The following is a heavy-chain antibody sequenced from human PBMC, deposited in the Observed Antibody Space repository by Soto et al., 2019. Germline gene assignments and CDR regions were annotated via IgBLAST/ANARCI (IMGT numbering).Heavy chain of an antibody. V-gene: IGHV3-21*01. CDR2: ISSSSSYI. Sequence: LRLSCAASGFTFSSYSMNWVRQAPGKGLEWVSSISSSSSYIYYADSVKGRFTISRDNAKNSLYLQMNSLRAEDTAVYYCARDQSERRILYNWFDPWGQGTLVTVSS. J-gene: IGHJ5*02. D-gene: IGHD3-10*01. CDR3: ARDQSERRILYNWFDP. CDR1: GFTFSSYS.